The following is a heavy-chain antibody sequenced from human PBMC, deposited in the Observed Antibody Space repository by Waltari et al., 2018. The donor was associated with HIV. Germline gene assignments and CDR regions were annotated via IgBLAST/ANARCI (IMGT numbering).Heavy chain of an antibody. V-gene: IGHV4-39*01. CDR2: IYYTGDI. Sequence: LQLKESGPGLVKPSETLYPKCAVSGASMQGKNYSLAWIRQSPGNRLEWIATIYYTGDIYVAPSLRNRTSVSVDSSKSLLSLSLTSVTAADTAFYYCARQHAYMSDWFSQASFFNYWGPGTPVTVSS. CDR1: GASMQGKNYS. CDR3: ARQHAYMSDWFSQASFFNY. J-gene: IGHJ4*02. D-gene: IGHD3-9*01.